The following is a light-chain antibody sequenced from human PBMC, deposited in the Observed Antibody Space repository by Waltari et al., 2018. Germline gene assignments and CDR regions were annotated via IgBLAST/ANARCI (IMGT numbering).Light chain of an antibody. Sequence: QSALTQPASVSGSPGQSITISCTVTSSDVGNYNLVSWYQQHPGKAPKLMIYEGSKRPSGVSNRFSGSKSGNTASLTISGLQAEDEADYYCCSFAGSSTRWVFGGGTKLTVL. CDR3: CSFAGSSTRWV. CDR2: EGS. J-gene: IGLJ2*01. CDR1: SSDVGNYNL. V-gene: IGLV2-23*01.